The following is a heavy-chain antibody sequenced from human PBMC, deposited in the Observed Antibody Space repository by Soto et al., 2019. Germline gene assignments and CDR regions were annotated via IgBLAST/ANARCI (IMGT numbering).Heavy chain of an antibody. CDR3: ARELESSGYILGY. D-gene: IGHD3-22*01. CDR1: GFTVSNNF. V-gene: IGHV3-66*01. Sequence: GGSLRLSCAASGFTVSNNFMSWVRQAPGKGLEWVSVIYSGGTTYYADSVKGRFTISRDNSKNTLYLQMNSLRAEDTAVYYCARELESSGYILGYWGQGTLVTVSS. CDR2: IYSGGTT. J-gene: IGHJ4*02.